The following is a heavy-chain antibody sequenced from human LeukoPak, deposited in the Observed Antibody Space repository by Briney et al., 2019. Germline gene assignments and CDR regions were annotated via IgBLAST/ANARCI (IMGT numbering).Heavy chain of an antibody. D-gene: IGHD4-23*01. CDR2: IYYSGST. Sequence: SETLSLTCTVSGGSISSYSWSRIRQPPGKGLEWIGYIYYSGSTYYNPSLKSRVTISVDTSKNQFSLKLSSVTAADTAVYYCATTHYGGNSGYAFDIWGQGTMVTVSS. V-gene: IGHV4-59*12. CDR3: ATTHYGGNSGYAFDI. CDR1: GGSISSYS. J-gene: IGHJ3*02.